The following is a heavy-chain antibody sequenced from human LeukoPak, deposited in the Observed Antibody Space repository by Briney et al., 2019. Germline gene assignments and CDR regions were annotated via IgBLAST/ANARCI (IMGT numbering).Heavy chain of an antibody. CDR1: GGSISSYH. Sequence: SETLSLTCTVSGGSISSYHWSWIRQPPGKGLEWIGYIYNSGSTKCNPSLKSRVTISVDTSKNQFSLKMSSVTAADTAVYYCARRGSRIRIKNWYFDLWGRGTLVTVSS. CDR3: ARRGSRIRIKNWYFDL. CDR2: IYNSGST. J-gene: IGHJ2*01. V-gene: IGHV4-59*08. D-gene: IGHD6-13*01.